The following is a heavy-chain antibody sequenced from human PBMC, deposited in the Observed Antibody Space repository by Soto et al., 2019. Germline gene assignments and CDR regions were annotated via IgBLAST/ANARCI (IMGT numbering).Heavy chain of an antibody. Sequence: PGGSLRLSCSASGFTFSMFSMHWVRQAPGKGLEYVSGISSNGDSTYYADSVKGRFTISRDNSKNTLYLQMSSLRAVDTAAYYCVHPRSTVQIPPTWGQGTLVTVS. J-gene: IGHJ5*02. CDR1: GFTFSMFS. CDR3: VHPRSTVQIPPT. V-gene: IGHV3-64D*06. CDR2: ISSNGDST. D-gene: IGHD4-17*01.